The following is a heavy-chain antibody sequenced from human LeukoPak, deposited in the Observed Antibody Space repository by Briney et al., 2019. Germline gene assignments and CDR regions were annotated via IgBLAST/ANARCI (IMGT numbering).Heavy chain of an antibody. Sequence: GGSLRLSCAASGFTFSSYSMTWVRQAPGKGLEWVSSISSSSSYIYYADSVKGRFTISRDNAKNSLYLQMNSLRAEDTAVYYCARDRMTGAFDIWGQGTMVTVSS. CDR3: ARDRMTGAFDI. D-gene: IGHD3-9*01. CDR1: GFTFSSYS. CDR2: ISSSSSYI. J-gene: IGHJ3*02. V-gene: IGHV3-21*01.